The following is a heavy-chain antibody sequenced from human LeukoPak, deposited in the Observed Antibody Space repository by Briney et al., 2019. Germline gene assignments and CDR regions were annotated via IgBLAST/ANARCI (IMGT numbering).Heavy chain of an antibody. CDR3: AKVGGTMIRGYSDY. CDR2: ISASGGTT. J-gene: IGHJ4*02. Sequence: PGGSLRLSCAASGFTFSTSAMSWVRQAPGKGLEWVSTISASGGTTYYADSVKGRFTISRDNSKNTLYVQMNSLRAENTAIYYCAKVGGTMIRGYSDYWGQGTLVTVSS. D-gene: IGHD3-16*01. V-gene: IGHV3-23*01. CDR1: GFTFSTSA.